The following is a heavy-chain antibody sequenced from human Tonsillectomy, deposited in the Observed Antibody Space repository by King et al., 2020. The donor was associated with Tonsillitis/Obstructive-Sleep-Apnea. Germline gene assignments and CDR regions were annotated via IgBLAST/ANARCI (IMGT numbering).Heavy chain of an antibody. Sequence: VQLVESGGGLVQPGRSLRLSCAASGFTFDEYAMHWVRQAPGKGLEWVSGITWKSGTIGYADSVKGRFTISRDNAKNSLYLQMNTLRTADTALYYCAKDSGSGWYFGDLSYSYIDVWGKGTPVTVSS. CDR1: GFTFDEYA. CDR3: AKDSGSGWYFGDLSYSYIDV. D-gene: IGHD6-19*01. J-gene: IGHJ6*03. CDR2: ITWKSGTI. V-gene: IGHV3-9*01.